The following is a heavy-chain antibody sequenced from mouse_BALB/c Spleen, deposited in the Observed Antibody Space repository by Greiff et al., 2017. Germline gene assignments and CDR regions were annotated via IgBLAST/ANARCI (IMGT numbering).Heavy chain of an antibody. CDR2: ISSGGSYT. CDR3: ARHRDGNPWFAY. Sequence: EVKLVESGGDLVKPGGSLKLSCAASGFTFSSYGMSWVRQTPDKRLEWVATISSGGSYTYYPDSVKGRFTISRDNAKNTLYLQMSSLKSEDTAMYYCARHRDGNPWFAYWGQGTLVTVSA. D-gene: IGHD2-1*01. J-gene: IGHJ3*01. CDR1: GFTFSSYG. V-gene: IGHV5-6*01.